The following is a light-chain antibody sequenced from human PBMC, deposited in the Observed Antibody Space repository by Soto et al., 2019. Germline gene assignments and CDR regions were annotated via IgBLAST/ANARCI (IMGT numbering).Light chain of an antibody. J-gene: IGLJ3*02. CDR3: VAWDDNLHGRV. Sequence: QSVLTQPPSASGTPGQRVTISCSGSSSNIGSNTVNWYQQFPGTAPKLLIYSNNQRPSGVPDRFSGSKSGTSASLAISGLQSEDEADYYCVAWDDNLHGRVFGGGTKVTVL. V-gene: IGLV1-44*01. CDR1: SSNIGSNT. CDR2: SNN.